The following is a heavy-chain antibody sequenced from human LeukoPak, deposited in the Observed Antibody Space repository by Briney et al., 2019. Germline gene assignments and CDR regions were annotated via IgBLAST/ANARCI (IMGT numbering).Heavy chain of an antibody. V-gene: IGHV3-74*01. J-gene: IGHJ4*02. Sequence: GGSLRLSCAASGFTFSSYAMSWVRQAPGKGLEWVSRMNGEGTTIDYADSVKGRFTVSRDYAKNTSFLQMNNLRTEDTALYFCATARNFRFEYWGQGSLVIVSA. CDR3: ATARNFRFEY. CDR1: GFTFSSYA. D-gene: IGHD1-7*01. CDR2: MNGEGTTI.